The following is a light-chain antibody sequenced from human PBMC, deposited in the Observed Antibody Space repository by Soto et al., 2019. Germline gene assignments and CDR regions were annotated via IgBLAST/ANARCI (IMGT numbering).Light chain of an antibody. CDR2: DAY. CDR3: QQCTYSPRT. J-gene: IGKJ1*01. CDR1: QNVDNNY. V-gene: IGKV3-20*01. Sequence: EVVLTQSPDTLSLSPGERATLSCRASQNVDNNYLAWYQQKPGQAPRLLIYDAYTRATGIPDRFSGSGSGTDFTLNISRLEPEDFGVYYCQQCTYSPRTFGQGTRVEVK.